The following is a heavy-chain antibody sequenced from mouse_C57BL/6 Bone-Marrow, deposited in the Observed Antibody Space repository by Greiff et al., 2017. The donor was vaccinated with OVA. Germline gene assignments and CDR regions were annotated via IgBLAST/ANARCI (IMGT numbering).Heavy chain of an antibody. CDR3: ARGGRLRGDY. V-gene: IGHV5-17*01. Sequence: EVQGVESRGGLVKPGGSLKLSCAASGFTFSDYGMHWVRQAPEKGLEWVAYISSGSSTIYYEATVKGRFTISRDNANTTLFLQMTSLRSEDTAMYYCARGGRLRGDYWGQGTTLTVSS. D-gene: IGHD3-2*02. CDR1: GFTFSDYG. J-gene: IGHJ2*01. CDR2: ISSGSSTI.